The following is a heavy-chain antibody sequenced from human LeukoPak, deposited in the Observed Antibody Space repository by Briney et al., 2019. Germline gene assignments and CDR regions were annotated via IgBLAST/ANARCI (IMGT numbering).Heavy chain of an antibody. CDR3: ARVGNSYGMGV. CDR2: IYYSGST. J-gene: IGHJ6*02. CDR1: GGSISSGDYY. Sequence: PSETLSLTCTVSGGSISSGDYYWSWNRQPPGKGLEWIGYIYYSGSTYYNPSLKSRVTISVDTSKNQFSLKLSSVTAADTAVYYCARVGNSYGMGVWGQGTTVTVSS. V-gene: IGHV4-30-4*01. D-gene: IGHD2/OR15-2a*01.